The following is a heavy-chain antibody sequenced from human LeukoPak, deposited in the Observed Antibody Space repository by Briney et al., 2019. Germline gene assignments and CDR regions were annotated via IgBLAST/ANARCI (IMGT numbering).Heavy chain of an antibody. CDR3: ARAMITFGGVIPFGY. D-gene: IGHD3-16*02. Sequence: SETLSLTCAVYGGSFSGYYWSWIRQPPGKGLEWIGEINHSGSTNYNPSLKSRVTISVDTSKNQFSLKLSSVTAADTAVYYCARAMITFGGVIPFGYWGQGTLVTVSS. CDR2: INHSGST. CDR1: GGSFSGYY. J-gene: IGHJ4*02. V-gene: IGHV4-34*01.